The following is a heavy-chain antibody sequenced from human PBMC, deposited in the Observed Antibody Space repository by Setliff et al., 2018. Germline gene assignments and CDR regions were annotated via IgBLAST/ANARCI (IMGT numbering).Heavy chain of an antibody. CDR2: ISRDTDYT. CDR1: GFTFDDYG. Sequence: GGSLRLSCAASGFTFDDYGMSWVRQAPGKGLEWVSGISRDTDYTYYAESVKGRFTIFRDNAKNSVYLQMNRLRAEDTAVYYCARSTVTTGGDNWGQGTLVTVSS. D-gene: IGHD4-17*01. J-gene: IGHJ4*02. CDR3: ARSTVTTGGDN. V-gene: IGHV3-20*04.